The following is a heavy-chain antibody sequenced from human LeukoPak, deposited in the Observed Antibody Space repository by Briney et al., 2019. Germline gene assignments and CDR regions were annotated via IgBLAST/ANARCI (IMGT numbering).Heavy chain of an antibody. D-gene: IGHD6-13*01. J-gene: IGHJ1*01. CDR2: INKDGSEK. Sequence: GGSLRLSCTASGLTFSNYWTTWVRQAPGKGLEWVATINKDGSEKYYVDSVKGRFTISRDNAKNSLYLQMNSLRAEDTAVYYCARGGSSWYPFAYWGQGTLVTVSS. V-gene: IGHV3-7*01. CDR1: GLTFSNYW. CDR3: ARGGSSWYPFAY.